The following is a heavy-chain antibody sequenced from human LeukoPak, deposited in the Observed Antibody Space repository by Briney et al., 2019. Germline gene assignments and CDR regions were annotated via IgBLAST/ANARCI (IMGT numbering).Heavy chain of an antibody. V-gene: IGHV3-15*01. J-gene: IGHJ4*02. CDR3: MTSAYFYDGSGYY. D-gene: IGHD3-22*01. CDR2: IKSNTAGGKP. CDR1: GFTFSDAW. Sequence: PGGSLRLSCAASGFTFSDAWMSWVRQAPGKGLEWVGRIKSNTAGGKPDYAAPVKGRFSISRDDSKNTLYLQMNSLRTEDTAVYYCMTSAYFYDGSGYYWGQGTLVTVSS.